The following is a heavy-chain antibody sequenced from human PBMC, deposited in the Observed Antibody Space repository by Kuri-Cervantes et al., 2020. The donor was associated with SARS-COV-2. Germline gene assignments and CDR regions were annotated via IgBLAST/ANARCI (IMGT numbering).Heavy chain of an antibody. J-gene: IGHJ5*02. CDR1: GGSFSGYY. D-gene: IGHD2-2*01. Sequence: ESLKISCAVYGGSFSGYYWSWIRQPPGKGLEWIGEINHSGSTNYNPSLKSRVTISVDTSKNHFSLKLSSVTAADTAVYYCARHQLVIPAADPYNYFDPWGQGSLVTVSS. V-gene: IGHV4-34*01. CDR2: INHSGST. CDR3: ARHQLVIPAADPYNYFDP.